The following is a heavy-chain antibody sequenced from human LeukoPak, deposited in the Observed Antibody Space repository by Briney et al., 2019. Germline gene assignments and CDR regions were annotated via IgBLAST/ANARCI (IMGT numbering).Heavy chain of an antibody. Sequence: SETLSLTCAVYGGSFSGYYWNWIRQPPGKGLEWIGEINHSGSTNYNPSLKSRVTISVDTSKNQFSLKLSSVTAADTAVYYCARGRPRYCSSTSCYARPGGYYYYMDVWGKGTTVTVSS. V-gene: IGHV4-34*01. CDR2: INHSGST. J-gene: IGHJ6*03. CDR3: ARGRPRYCSSTSCYARPGGYYYYMDV. CDR1: GGSFSGYY. D-gene: IGHD2-2*01.